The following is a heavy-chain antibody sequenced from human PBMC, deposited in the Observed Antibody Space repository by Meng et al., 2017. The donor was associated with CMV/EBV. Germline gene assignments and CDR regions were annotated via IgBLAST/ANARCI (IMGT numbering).Heavy chain of an antibody. CDR1: GYSFIGHY. CDR2: INPNSAGT. D-gene: IGHD2-2*03. CDR3: TRSWIDSFTPDFDY. J-gene: IGHJ4*02. Sequence: QVRCVQSGSAVKKPGASVKVSYKASGYSFIGHYIHWVRQAPGQGLEWMGRINPNSAGTNYVEKFQGRVTMTRDTSNNIVYMELTRLTSDDTAVYYCTRSWIDSFTPDFDYWGQGTLVTVSS. V-gene: IGHV1-2*06.